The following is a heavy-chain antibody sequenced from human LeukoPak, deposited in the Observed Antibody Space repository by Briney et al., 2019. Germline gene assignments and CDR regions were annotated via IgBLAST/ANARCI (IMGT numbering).Heavy chain of an antibody. CDR1: GFTFSSYS. CDR2: ISSSSSYI. J-gene: IGHJ4*02. D-gene: IGHD3-22*01. V-gene: IGHV3-21*01. CDR3: ARGYYDSSGYRSSDY. Sequence: GGSLRLSCAASGFTFSSYSMNWVRQAPGKGLEWVSSISSSSSYIYYADSVKGRFTISRDNAKNSLYLQMNSLRAEDTAVYYCARGYYDSSGYRSSDYWGQGTLVTVSS.